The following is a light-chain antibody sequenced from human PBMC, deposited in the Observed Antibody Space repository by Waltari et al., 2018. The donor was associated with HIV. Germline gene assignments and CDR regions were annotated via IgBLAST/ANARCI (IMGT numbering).Light chain of an antibody. CDR1: NSNVEKNS. J-gene: IGLJ3*02. V-gene: IGLV1-51*01. CDR2: DNK. Sequence: QSVLTQPPSVSAAPGQKVTISCSGNNSNVEKNSVSWYQQLPGTAPKHHSYDNKGRPSGIPDRFSGAKSGTSDTLSISGHRTGDEADYYCGTWESDLNSAVFGEGTKLAVL. CDR3: GTWESDLNSAV.